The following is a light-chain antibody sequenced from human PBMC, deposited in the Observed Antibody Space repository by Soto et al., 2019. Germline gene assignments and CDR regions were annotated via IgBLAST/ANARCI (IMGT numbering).Light chain of an antibody. J-gene: IGKJ2*01. V-gene: IGKV3-20*01. CDR3: LRYGDSPPAYT. CDR2: GAS. CDR1: QSVSSRN. Sequence: EIVLTQSPGTVSLSPGERATLSCRASQSVSSRNLAWYRQKPGQAPSLLIFGASNRATGIPDRFSGSGYGTDFTLTISRLEPEDCAVYYCLRYGDSPPAYTFGQGTKL.